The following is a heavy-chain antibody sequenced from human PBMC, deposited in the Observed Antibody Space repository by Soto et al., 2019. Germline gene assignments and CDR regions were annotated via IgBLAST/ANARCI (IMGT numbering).Heavy chain of an antibody. J-gene: IGHJ6*02. Sequence: QVQLVQSGGEVTKPGASVKVYCKSSGYTFTSYGVSWVRQAPGHGLEWLGWISVYTGNTKQAQQFQDRVTLTTEASTSTAYMELRNLRSDDTAVHSCARDRCTTDKCYTHHFDVWGQGTTVTVAS. V-gene: IGHV1-18*04. CDR1: GYTFTSYG. D-gene: IGHD3-16*02. CDR3: ARDRCTTDKCYTHHFDV. CDR2: ISVYTGNT.